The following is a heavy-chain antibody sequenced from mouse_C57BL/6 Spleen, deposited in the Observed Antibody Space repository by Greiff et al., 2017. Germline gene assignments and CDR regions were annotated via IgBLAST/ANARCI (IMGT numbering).Heavy chain of an antibody. CDR2: ISSGSSTI. CDR1: GFTFSDYG. CDR3: ARGWDVDY. J-gene: IGHJ2*01. D-gene: IGHD4-1*01. Sequence: EVTLVESGGGLVKPGGSLKLSCAASGFTFSDYGMHWVSQAPEKGLEWVAYISSGSSTIYYADTVKGRFTISRDNAKNPLFLQMTSLRSEDTAMYYCARGWDVDYWGQGTTLTVSS. V-gene: IGHV5-17*01.